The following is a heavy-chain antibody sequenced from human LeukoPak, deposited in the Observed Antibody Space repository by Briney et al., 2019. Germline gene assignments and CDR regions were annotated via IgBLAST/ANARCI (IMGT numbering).Heavy chain of an antibody. CDR2: INPNRGGT. D-gene: IGHD2-2*01. CDR1: GYTFTYYY. Sequence: ASVNVSCKASGYTFTYYYMHWVRQAAGHGLEWMGWINPNRGGTIYAQKFQGRVTMTRDTSISTAYLELSRLTSDDTAVYYCARDGACSSASCQNFDYWGQGTLVTVSS. CDR3: ARDGACSSASCQNFDY. J-gene: IGHJ4*02. V-gene: IGHV1-2*02.